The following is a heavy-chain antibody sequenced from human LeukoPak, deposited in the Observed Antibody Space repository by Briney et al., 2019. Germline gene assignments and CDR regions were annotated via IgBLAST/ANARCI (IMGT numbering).Heavy chain of an antibody. V-gene: IGHV1-24*01. J-gene: IGHJ4*02. CDR2: FDPEDGET. CDR3: ATDPHWTYCSSTSCSHY. D-gene: IGHD2-2*01. Sequence: ASVKVSCKVSGYTLTELSMHWVRQAPGKGLEWMGGFDPEDGETIYAQKFQGRVTMTEDTSTDTAYMELSSLRSEDTAVYYCATDPHWTYCSSTSCSHYWGQGTLVTVSS. CDR1: GYTLTELS.